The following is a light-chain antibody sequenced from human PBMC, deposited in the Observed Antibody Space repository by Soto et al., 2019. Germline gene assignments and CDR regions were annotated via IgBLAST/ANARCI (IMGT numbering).Light chain of an antibody. CDR2: DAS. Sequence: EIVLTQSPGTLSLSPGERATLSCRASQSVASNYLGWYQQKPGQAPRVLIFDASIRATGIPDRFSGSGSGTDFTLTISRLEPEDFAVYYCQQYGSSPWTFGQGTKVDIK. CDR3: QQYGSSPWT. V-gene: IGKV3-20*01. CDR1: QSVASNY. J-gene: IGKJ1*01.